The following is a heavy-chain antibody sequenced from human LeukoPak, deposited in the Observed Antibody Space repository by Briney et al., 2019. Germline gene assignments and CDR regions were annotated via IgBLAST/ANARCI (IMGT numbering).Heavy chain of an antibody. CDR1: GFTFSSYD. V-gene: IGHV3-30*02. D-gene: IGHD4-23*01. CDR2: IRYDGSNK. CDR3: AKVGGRTTTAFYYYYYYMDV. J-gene: IGHJ6*03. Sequence: PGGSLRLSCAASGFTFSSYDMHWVRQAPGKGLEWVAFIRYDGSNKYYADSVKGRFTISRDNSKNTLYLQMNSLRAEDTAVYYCAKVGGRTTTAFYYYYYYMDVWGKGTTVTISS.